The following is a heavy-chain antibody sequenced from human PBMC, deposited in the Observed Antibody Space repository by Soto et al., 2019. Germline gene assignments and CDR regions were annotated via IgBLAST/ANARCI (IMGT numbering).Heavy chain of an antibody. CDR1: GFPFSSYA. CDR3: ARGRADTAMPPFDY. CDR2: ISYDGSNK. V-gene: IGHV3-30-3*01. D-gene: IGHD5-18*01. Sequence: GRSLTLSCVASGFPFSSYAMHWVRQAPGKGLEWVAVISYDGSNKYYADSVKGRFTISRDNSKNTLYLQMNSLRAEDTAVYYCARGRADTAMPPFDYWGQGTLVTVSS. J-gene: IGHJ4*02.